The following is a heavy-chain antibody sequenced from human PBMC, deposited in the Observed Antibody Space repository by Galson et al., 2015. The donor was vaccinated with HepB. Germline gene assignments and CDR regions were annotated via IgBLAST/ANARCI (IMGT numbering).Heavy chain of an antibody. J-gene: IGHJ4*02. CDR2: TYYVSRWNT. CDR3: VRGLGTTGLKY. CDR1: GDSVSSNRTA. Sequence: CAISGDSVSSNRTAWNWIRQSPSRGLEWLGRTYYVSRWNTEYPISVKSRISIKPDISENQFSLQLNSVTPDDTAVYYCVRGLGTTGLKYWGLGTLVTVSS. D-gene: IGHD1-7*01. V-gene: IGHV6-1*01.